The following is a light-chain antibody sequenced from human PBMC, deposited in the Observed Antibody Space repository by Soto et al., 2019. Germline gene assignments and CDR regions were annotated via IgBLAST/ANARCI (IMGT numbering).Light chain of an antibody. CDR3: QQYNNWPPWT. Sequence: QSRATLSVYPGERATFACRASQSVSSDLAWYQHKPGQAPRLLIYGASTRATGVPARFSGSGSGTEFTLTISSLQSEDFAVYYCQQYNNWPPWTSGQGTTVVIK. V-gene: IGKV3-15*01. CDR1: QSVSSD. J-gene: IGKJ1*01. CDR2: GAS.